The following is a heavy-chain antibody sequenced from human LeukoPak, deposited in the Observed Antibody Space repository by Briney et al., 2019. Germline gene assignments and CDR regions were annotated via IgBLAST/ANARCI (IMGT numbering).Heavy chain of an antibody. D-gene: IGHD2-2*01. CDR1: GFTFSSYA. CDR3: ARSEYCSSTSCSSFDY. V-gene: IGHV3-30*01. Sequence: RSLRLSCAASGFTFSSYAMHWVRQAPGKGLEWVAVISYDGSNKYYADSVKGRFTISRDNSKNTLYLQMNSLRAEDTAVYYCARSEYCSSTSCSSFDYWGQGTLVTVSS. CDR2: ISYDGSNK. J-gene: IGHJ4*02.